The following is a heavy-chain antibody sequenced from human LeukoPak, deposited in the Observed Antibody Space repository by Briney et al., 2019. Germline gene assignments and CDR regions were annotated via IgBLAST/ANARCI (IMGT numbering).Heavy chain of an antibody. J-gene: IGHJ4*02. V-gene: IGHV1-8*02. Sequence: ASVKVSCKASGGTFSSYAISWVRQAPGQGLEWMGWMNPNSGNTGYAQKFQGRVTMTRNTSISTAYMELSSLRSEDTAVYYCATDPNCSGGSCYSIWGQGTLVTVSS. CDR1: GGTFSSYA. CDR3: ATDPNCSGGSCYSI. D-gene: IGHD2-15*01. CDR2: MNPNSGNT.